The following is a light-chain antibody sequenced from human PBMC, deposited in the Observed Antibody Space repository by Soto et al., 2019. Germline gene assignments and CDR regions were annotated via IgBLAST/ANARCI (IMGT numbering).Light chain of an antibody. Sequence: QSVLTQPPSVSAAPGQKVTISCSGSSSNIGSNYVSWYQQLPGTAPKLLIYENYERPSGIPGRFSGSKSGTSATLGITGLQTGDEADYYCGAWDGSLTGGVFGGGTKLTVL. CDR2: ENY. J-gene: IGLJ2*01. V-gene: IGLV1-51*02. CDR3: GAWDGSLTGGV. CDR1: SSNIGSNY.